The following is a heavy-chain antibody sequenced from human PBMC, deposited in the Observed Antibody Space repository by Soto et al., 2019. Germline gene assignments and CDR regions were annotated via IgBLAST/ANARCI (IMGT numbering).Heavy chain of an antibody. CDR2: ISYDGSNK. CDR1: GFTFSSYG. Sequence: QVQLVESGGGVVQPGRSLRLSCAASGFTFSSYGMHWVRQAPGKGLEWVAVISYDGSNKYYADSVKGRFTISRDNSKNTLYLQMNSLRAEDTAVYYCAKKRYGSSWRRWLCDYWGQGTLVTVSS. D-gene: IGHD6-13*01. CDR3: AKKRYGSSWRRWLCDY. V-gene: IGHV3-30*18. J-gene: IGHJ4*02.